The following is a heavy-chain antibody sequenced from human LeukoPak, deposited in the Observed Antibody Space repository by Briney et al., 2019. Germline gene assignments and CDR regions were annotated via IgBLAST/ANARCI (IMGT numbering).Heavy chain of an antibody. CDR3: ARDRGGSSGYYFPVDY. J-gene: IGHJ4*02. CDR2: ISAYNGNT. D-gene: IGHD3-22*01. Sequence: ASVKASCKASGYTFTSYGISWVRQAPGQGLEWMGWISAYNGNTNYAQKLQGRVTMTTDTSTSTAYMELRSLRSDDTAVYYCARDRGGSSGYYFPVDYWGQGTLVTVSS. V-gene: IGHV1-18*01. CDR1: GYTFTSYG.